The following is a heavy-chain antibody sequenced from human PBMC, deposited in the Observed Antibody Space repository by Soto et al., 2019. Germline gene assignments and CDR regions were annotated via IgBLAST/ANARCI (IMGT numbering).Heavy chain of an antibody. V-gene: IGHV3-30*18. CDR3: ANDQFLYGMDV. CDR2: ISYDGSNK. Sequence: QVQLVESGGGVVQPGRSLRLSCAASGFTFSSYGMHWVRQAPGKGLEWVAVISYDGSNKYYADSVKGRFTISRDNSKNTLYLQMNSLRAEDTAVYYCANDQFLYGMDVWGQGTTVTVSS. J-gene: IGHJ6*02. CDR1: GFTFSSYG.